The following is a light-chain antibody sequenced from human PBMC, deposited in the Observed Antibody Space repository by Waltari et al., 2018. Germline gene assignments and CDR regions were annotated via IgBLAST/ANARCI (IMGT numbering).Light chain of an antibody. CDR3: QQYYSTPLT. CDR1: QSVLYSSTNDNY. J-gene: IGKJ1*01. CDR2: WAS. Sequence: DIVMTQSPDSLAVSLGEGATINCKSSQSVLYSSTNDNYLAWYQQKPGQPPKLLIYWASTRESGVPDRFSGSGSGTDFTLTISSLQAEDVAVYYCQQYYSTPLTFGPGTKVEIK. V-gene: IGKV4-1*01.